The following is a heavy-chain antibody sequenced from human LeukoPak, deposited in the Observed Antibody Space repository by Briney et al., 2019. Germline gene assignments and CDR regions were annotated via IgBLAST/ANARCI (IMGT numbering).Heavy chain of an antibody. D-gene: IGHD3-10*01. CDR2: TYYRSKWYN. CDR3: ARETYYYGSGDYYYYMDV. Sequence: SQTLSLTCAISGDSVSSNSAAWNWIRQSPSRGLEWLGRTYYRSKWYNDYAVSVKSRITINPDTSKNQFSLQLNSVTPEDTAVYYCARETYYYGSGDYYYYMDVWGKGTTVTISS. CDR1: GDSVSSNSAA. V-gene: IGHV6-1*01. J-gene: IGHJ6*03.